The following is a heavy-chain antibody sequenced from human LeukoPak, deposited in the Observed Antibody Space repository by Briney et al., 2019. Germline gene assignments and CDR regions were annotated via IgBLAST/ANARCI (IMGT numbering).Heavy chain of an antibody. Sequence: PSETLSLTCAVSGGSISSGGYPWSWIRQPPGKGLEWIGYIYHSGSTYYNPSLKSRVTISVDRSKNQFSLKLSSVTAADTAVYYCARGTWGTGTRFYFDYWGQGTLVTVSS. CDR3: ARGTWGTGTRFYFDY. CDR2: IYHSGST. D-gene: IGHD1-7*01. V-gene: IGHV4-30-2*01. CDR1: GGSISSGGYP. J-gene: IGHJ4*02.